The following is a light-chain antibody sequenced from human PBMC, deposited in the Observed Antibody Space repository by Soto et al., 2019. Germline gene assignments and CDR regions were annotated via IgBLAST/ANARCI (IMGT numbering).Light chain of an antibody. CDR3: CSYADSCTSV. J-gene: IGLJ3*02. V-gene: IGLV2-11*01. CDR2: DVS. Sequence: QSALTQPRSVSGSPGQSVTISCTGTSSDVGGYNYVSWYQQHPGKAPKLMIYDVSRRPSGVPDRFSGSKSGNTASLTISGLQAEDEADYYCCSYADSCTSVFGGGTKLTVL. CDR1: SSDVGGYNY.